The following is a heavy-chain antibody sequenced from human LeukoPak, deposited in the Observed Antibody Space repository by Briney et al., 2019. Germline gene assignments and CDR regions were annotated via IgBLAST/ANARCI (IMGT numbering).Heavy chain of an antibody. V-gene: IGHV3-9*01. D-gene: IGHD3-16*01. CDR3: AKRQCIGGMDLYTSAFDL. J-gene: IGHJ3*01. CDR1: GFTFDDYA. CDR2: VLWNRSIV. Sequence: GRSLRLSCAAYGFTFDDYAMHSVRQAPGKGLEWVSGVLWNRSIVDYADSVKGRSTISRDNVRNSLYLQMNRLRPEGRALYDFAKRQCIGGMDLYTSAFDLWGQEAMVSVS.